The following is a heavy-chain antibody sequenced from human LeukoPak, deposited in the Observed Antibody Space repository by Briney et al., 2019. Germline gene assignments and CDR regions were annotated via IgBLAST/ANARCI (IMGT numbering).Heavy chain of an antibody. CDR1: GYTFTSNY. J-gene: IGHJ4*02. CDR3: ARDQEGFDY. V-gene: IGHV1-46*01. CDR2: IYSRDGST. Sequence: ASVRVSCKASGYTFTSNYIHWVRQAPGQGLEWMGMIYSRDGSTSYAQKFQGRVTVTRDTSTSTVHMELSGLRSEDTAVYYCARDQEGFDYWGQGTLVTVSS.